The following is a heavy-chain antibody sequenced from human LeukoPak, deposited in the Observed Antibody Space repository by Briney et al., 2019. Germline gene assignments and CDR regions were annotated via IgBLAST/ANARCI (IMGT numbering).Heavy chain of an antibody. CDR3: ARGYCSGGSCYSSGFDY. Sequence: GESLKISCAASGFTFSSYSMNWVRQAPGKGLEWVSYISSSSSSINYADSVKGRFTISRDNVKNSLYLQMNSLRAEDTAVYYCARGYCSGGSCYSSGFDYWGQGTLVTVSS. J-gene: IGHJ4*02. D-gene: IGHD2-15*01. CDR1: GFTFSSYS. CDR2: ISSSSSSI. V-gene: IGHV3-48*01.